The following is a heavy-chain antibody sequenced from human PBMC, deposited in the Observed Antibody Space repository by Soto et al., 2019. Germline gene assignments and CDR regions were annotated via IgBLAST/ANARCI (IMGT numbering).Heavy chain of an antibody. D-gene: IGHD3-10*01. V-gene: IGHV4-31*01. J-gene: IGHJ3*02. Sequence: QVQLQESGPGLVKPSQTLSLTCTVSGGSISSGNYYWSWIRQHPVVGLERFGYFYSGGRTYYNPSRKRPLNQSVEQSKNQFAPTQNSVNAADPAVYYRARGRFGGVGEPLYAFDIWGPGTMVTGSS. CDR3: ARGRFGGVGEPLYAFDI. CDR1: GGSISSGNYY. CDR2: FYSGGRT.